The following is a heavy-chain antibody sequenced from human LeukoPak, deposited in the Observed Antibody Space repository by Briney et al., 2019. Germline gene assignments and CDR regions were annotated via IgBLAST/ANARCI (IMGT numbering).Heavy chain of an antibody. CDR3: ASGVVTAMIYYFDY. D-gene: IGHD2-21*02. J-gene: IGHJ4*02. Sequence: PSETLSLTCTVSGGSISSYYWGWIRQPPGKGLEWIGSIYYSGSTYYNPSLKSRVTISVDTSKNQFSLKLSSVTAADTAVYYCASGVVTAMIYYFDYWGQGTLVTVSS. CDR2: IYYSGST. V-gene: IGHV4-39*07. CDR1: GGSISSYY.